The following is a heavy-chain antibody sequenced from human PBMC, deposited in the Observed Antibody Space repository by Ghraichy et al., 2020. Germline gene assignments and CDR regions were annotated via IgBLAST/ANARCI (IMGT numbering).Heavy chain of an antibody. V-gene: IGHV3-21*01. CDR1: GFTFSSYS. Sequence: GGSLRLSCAASGFTFSSYSMNWVRQAPGKGLEWVSSISSSSSYIYYADSVKGRFTISRDNAKNSLYLQMNSLRAEDTAVYYCARDWKMATPGFGGVGAFDIWGQGTMVTVSS. CDR2: ISSSSSYI. D-gene: IGHD5-24*01. J-gene: IGHJ3*02. CDR3: ARDWKMATPGFGGVGAFDI.